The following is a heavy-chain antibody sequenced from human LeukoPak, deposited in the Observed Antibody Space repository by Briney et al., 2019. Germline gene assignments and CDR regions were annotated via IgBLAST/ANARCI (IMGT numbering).Heavy chain of an antibody. CDR1: GFTFSSYS. V-gene: IGHV3-21*01. CDR2: ISSSSSYI. J-gene: IGHJ4*02. D-gene: IGHD1-26*01. CDR3: ARDLPTSEVGATGSFDY. Sequence: GGSLRPSCAASGFTFSSYSMNWVRQAPGKGLEWVSSISSSSSYIYYADSVKGRFTISRDNAKNSLYLQMNSLRAEDTAVYYCARDLPTSEVGATGSFDYWGQGTLVTVSS.